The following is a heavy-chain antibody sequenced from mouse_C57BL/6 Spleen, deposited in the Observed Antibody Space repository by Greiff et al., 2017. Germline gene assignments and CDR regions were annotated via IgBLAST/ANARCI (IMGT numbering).Heavy chain of an antibody. V-gene: IGHV7-3*01. J-gene: IGHJ4*01. Sequence: EVQGVESGGGLVQPGGSLSLSCAASGFTFTAYYMSWVRQPPGKALAWLGFLSNKANGYTTESSASVKGRFTISRDNSQSILYRQMNALRAEDSATDYCARYPERGYAMDYWGQGTSVTVSS. CDR2: LSNKANGYTT. CDR3: ARYPERGYAMDY. CDR1: GFTFTAYY.